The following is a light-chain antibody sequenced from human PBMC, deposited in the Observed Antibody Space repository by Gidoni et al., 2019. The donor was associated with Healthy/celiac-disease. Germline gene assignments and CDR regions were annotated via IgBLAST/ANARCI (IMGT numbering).Light chain of an antibody. CDR2: AAS. CDR3: QQSYSTPRT. V-gene: IGKV1-39*01. Sequence: DIQMTQSPSSLSASVGDRVTITCRASQSISSYLNWYQQKPGKAPKLLIYAASSLQSGDPSRFSGSGSGTDFTLSISSLQPEDFATYYCQQSYSTPRTFXXXTKVEIK. CDR1: QSISSY. J-gene: IGKJ1*01.